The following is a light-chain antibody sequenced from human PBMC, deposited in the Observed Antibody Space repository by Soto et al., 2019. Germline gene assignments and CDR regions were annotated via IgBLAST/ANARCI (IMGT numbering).Light chain of an antibody. Sequence: AIQMTQSPSSLSASVGDRVTIACRASQVIRNDLGWYQQKPGKAPKLLIYASSSLQSGVPSRFSGSGSGTDFTLTIDSLQPEGVATYYCLQDYSYPYTFGQGTRLEIK. CDR2: ASS. J-gene: IGKJ5*01. V-gene: IGKV1-6*01. CDR1: QVIRND. CDR3: LQDYSYPYT.